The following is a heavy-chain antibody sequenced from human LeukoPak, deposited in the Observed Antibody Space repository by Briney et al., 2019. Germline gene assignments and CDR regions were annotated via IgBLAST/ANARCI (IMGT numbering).Heavy chain of an antibody. Sequence: PSETLSLTCTVSGGSISSYYWSWIRQPPGKGLEWIGYIYYSGSTNYNPSLKSRVTISVDTSKNQFSLKLNSVTAADTAVYYCARDRSDYFEGSGRVFDIWGQGTMVTVSS. CDR3: ARDRSDYFEGSGRVFDI. CDR1: GGSISSYY. D-gene: IGHD3-22*01. J-gene: IGHJ3*02. CDR2: IYYSGST. V-gene: IGHV4-59*12.